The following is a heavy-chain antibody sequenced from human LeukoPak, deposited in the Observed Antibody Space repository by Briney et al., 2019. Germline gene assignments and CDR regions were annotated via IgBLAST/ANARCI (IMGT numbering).Heavy chain of an antibody. J-gene: IGHJ4*02. CDR1: GYTFTSYG. CDR3: ARENFPTIRGYCTGGSCALDF. CDR2: ISAYNGNT. Sequence: ASVKVSCKASGYTFTSYGISWVRRAPGQGHEWMGWISAYNGNTNYAQKLQGRVTMTTDTSTSTAYMELRSLRSDDTAVYYCARENFPTIRGYCTGGSCALDFWGQGTLVTVSS. D-gene: IGHD2-15*01. V-gene: IGHV1-18*01.